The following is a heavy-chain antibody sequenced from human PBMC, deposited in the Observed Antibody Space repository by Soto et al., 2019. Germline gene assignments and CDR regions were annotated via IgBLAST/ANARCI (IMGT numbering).Heavy chain of an antibody. CDR2: IYYSGST. D-gene: IGHD6-13*01. V-gene: IGHV4-31*03. CDR3: ARSIKQQLVTAGNWFDP. Sequence: QVQLQESGPGLVKPSQTLSLTCTVSGGSISSGGYYWSWIRQHPGKGLEWIGYIYYSGSTYYNPSLKSRVTISVDTSKNQFSLKLSSVTAGDTAVYYCARSIKQQLVTAGNWFDPWGQGTLVTVSS. CDR1: GGSISSGGYY. J-gene: IGHJ5*02.